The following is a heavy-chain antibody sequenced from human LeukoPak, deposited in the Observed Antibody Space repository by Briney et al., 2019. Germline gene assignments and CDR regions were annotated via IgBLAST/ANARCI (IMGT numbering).Heavy chain of an antibody. Sequence: PGGSLRLSCAASGFTVSSNYMSWVRQAPGKGLEWVPVIYSGGSTYYADSVKGRFTISRDNSKNTLYLQMNSLRAEDTAVYYCARAGGYYDILTGYYKHDAFDIWGQGTMVTVSS. CDR2: IYSGGST. J-gene: IGHJ3*02. V-gene: IGHV3-66*01. CDR1: GFTVSSNY. D-gene: IGHD3-9*01. CDR3: ARAGGYYDILTGYYKHDAFDI.